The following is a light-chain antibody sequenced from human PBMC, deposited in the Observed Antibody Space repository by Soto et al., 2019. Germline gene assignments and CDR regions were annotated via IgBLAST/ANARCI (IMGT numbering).Light chain of an antibody. CDR1: QSISSW. CDR2: DAS. CDR3: QHPGT. V-gene: IGKV1-5*01. J-gene: IGKJ1*01. Sequence: DIQMTQSPSTLSASVGDRVTITCRASQSISSWLAWYQQKPGKAPKLLIYDASSLESGVPSRFSGSGSGTEFTLXISSLQPDDFATYYCQHPGTFGQGTKVDTK.